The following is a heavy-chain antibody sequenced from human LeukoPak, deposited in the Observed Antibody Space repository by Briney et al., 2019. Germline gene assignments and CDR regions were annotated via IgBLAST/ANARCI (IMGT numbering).Heavy chain of an antibody. Sequence: GGSLRLSWASAGFTFSSYAMYWVRQAPGKGLEWVSGIFGSGGSTHYADSVKGRFTISRDNSKNTVYLQMNSLRAEDTAVYYCAKTPTGYSSGRFPGWPVDYWGQGALVTVSS. J-gene: IGHJ4*02. V-gene: IGHV3-23*01. CDR3: AKTPTGYSSGRFPGWPVDY. CDR1: GFTFSSYA. D-gene: IGHD6-19*01. CDR2: IFGSGGST.